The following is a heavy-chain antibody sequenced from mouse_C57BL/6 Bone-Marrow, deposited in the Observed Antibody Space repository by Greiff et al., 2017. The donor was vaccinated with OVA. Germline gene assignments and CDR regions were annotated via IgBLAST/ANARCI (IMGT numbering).Heavy chain of an antibody. D-gene: IGHD2-5*01. Sequence: QVQLQQSGAELVRPGPSVKVSCKASGYAFTNYLIEWVKQRPGQGLEWIGVINPGSGGTNYNEKFKGKATLTADKSSSTAYMQLSSLTSEDSAVYFCARDSNHRFDYWGQGTTLTVSS. CDR2: INPGSGGT. J-gene: IGHJ2*01. CDR1: GYAFTNYL. V-gene: IGHV1-54*01. CDR3: ARDSNHRFDY.